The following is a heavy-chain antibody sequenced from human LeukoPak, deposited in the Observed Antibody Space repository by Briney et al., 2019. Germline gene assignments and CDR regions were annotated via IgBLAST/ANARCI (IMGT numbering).Heavy chain of an antibody. CDR1: GGSISSYY. D-gene: IGHD2/OR15-2a*01. CDR2: IYYSGNT. V-gene: IGHV4-59*08. CDR3: ASLKVPGHFDY. J-gene: IGHJ4*02. Sequence: SETLSLTCTVSGGSISSYYWRWIRQPPGKGLEWIGYIYYSGNTKYNPSLQSRVTISVDTSKNQFSLKVMSLTAADTAVYYCASLKVPGHFDYWGQGTLVTLSS.